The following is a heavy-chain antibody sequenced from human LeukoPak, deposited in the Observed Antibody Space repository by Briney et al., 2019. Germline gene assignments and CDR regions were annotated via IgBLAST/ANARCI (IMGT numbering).Heavy chain of an antibody. J-gene: IGHJ4*02. V-gene: IGHV4-61*02. CDR2: IYTSGST. Sequence: SETLSLTCTVSGGSISSGFYYWSWIRQPAGKGLEWIGRIYTSGSTNYNPSLRSRVTISVDTSKNQFSLKLSSVTAADTAVYYCARRQDGHDYWGQGTLVTVSP. CDR3: ARRQDGHDY. CDR1: GGSISSGFYY.